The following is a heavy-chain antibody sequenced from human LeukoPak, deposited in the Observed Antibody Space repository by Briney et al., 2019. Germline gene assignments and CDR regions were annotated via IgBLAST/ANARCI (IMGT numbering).Heavy chain of an antibody. CDR1: GYTFTGYY. J-gene: IGHJ4*02. Sequence: ASVKVSCKASGYTFTGYYMHWVRQAPGQGLERMGWINPNSGGTSYAQKFQGRVTMTRDTSISTAYMELSRLRSDDTAVYYCARGPITMIVVVITSGFGYWGQGTLVTVSS. CDR2: INPNSGGT. D-gene: IGHD3-22*01. CDR3: ARGPITMIVVVITSGFGY. V-gene: IGHV1-2*02.